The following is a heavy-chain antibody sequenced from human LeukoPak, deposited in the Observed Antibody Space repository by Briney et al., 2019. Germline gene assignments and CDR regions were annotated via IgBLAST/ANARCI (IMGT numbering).Heavy chain of an antibody. J-gene: IGHJ3*02. D-gene: IGHD6-13*01. CDR1: GGSISSGGYY. Sequence: KSSETLSLTCTVSGGSISSGGYYWSWIRQHPGKGLEWIGYIYYSGSTNYNPSLKSRVTISVDTSKNQFSLKLSSVTAADTAVYYCARRPRGYSSSWGAFDIWGQGTMVTVSS. CDR2: IYYSGST. CDR3: ARRPRGYSSSWGAFDI. V-gene: IGHV4-31*03.